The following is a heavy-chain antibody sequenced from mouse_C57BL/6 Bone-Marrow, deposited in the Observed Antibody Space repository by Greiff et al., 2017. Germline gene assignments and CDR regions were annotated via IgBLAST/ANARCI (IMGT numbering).Heavy chain of an antibody. CDR2: INPYNGGT. V-gene: IGHV1-19*01. CDR1: GYTFTDYY. D-gene: IGHD3-2*02. J-gene: IGHJ4*01. CDR3: ASLTAQALFLYAMDY. Sequence: VQLQQSGPVLVKPGASVKMSCKASGYTFTDYYMNWVKQSHGKSLEWIGVINPYNGGTSYNQKFKGKATLTVDKSSSTAYMELNSLTSEDSAVYYCASLTAQALFLYAMDYWGQGTSVTVS.